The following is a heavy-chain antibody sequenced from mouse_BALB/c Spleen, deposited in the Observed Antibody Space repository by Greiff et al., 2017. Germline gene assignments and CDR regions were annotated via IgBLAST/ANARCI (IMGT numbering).Heavy chain of an antibody. V-gene: IGHV3-2*02. CDR3: ARTDYYGSRAMDY. J-gene: IGHJ4*01. D-gene: IGHD1-1*01. Sequence: EVKLMESGPGLVKPSQSLSLTCTVTGYSITSDYAWNWIRQFPGNKLEWMGYISYSGSTSYNPSLKSRISITRDTSKNQFFLQLNSVTTEDTATYYCARTDYYGSRAMDYWGQGTSVTVSS. CDR1: GYSITSDYA. CDR2: ISYSGST.